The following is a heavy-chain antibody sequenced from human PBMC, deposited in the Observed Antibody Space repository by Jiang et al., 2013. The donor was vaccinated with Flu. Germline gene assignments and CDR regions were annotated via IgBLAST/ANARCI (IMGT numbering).Heavy chain of an antibody. CDR1: GGSISSGSYY. Sequence: GSGLVKPSQTLSLTCTVSGGSISSGSYYWSWIRQPAGKGLEWIGRIYTSGSTNYNPSLKSRVTISVDTSKNQFSLKLSSVTAADTAVYYCARSLAYCGGDCYSGVLVGADFDYWGQGTLVTVSS. V-gene: IGHV4-61*02. CDR2: IYTSGST. D-gene: IGHD2-21*02. CDR3: ARSLAYCGGDCYSGVLVGADFDY. J-gene: IGHJ4*02.